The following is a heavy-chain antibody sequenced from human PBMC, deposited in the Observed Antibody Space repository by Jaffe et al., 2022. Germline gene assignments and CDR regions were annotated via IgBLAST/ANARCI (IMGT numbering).Heavy chain of an antibody. D-gene: IGHD2-15*01. CDR1: GFTFSSYW. CDR2: IKQDGSEK. CDR3: ARVKEHSYCSGGSCPRAELYYFDY. J-gene: IGHJ4*02. V-gene: IGHV3-7*04. Sequence: EVQLVESGGGLVQPGGSLRLSCAASGFTFSSYWMSWVRQAPGKGLEWVANIKQDGSEKYYVDSVKGRFTISRDNAKNSLYLQMNSLRAEDTAVYYCARVKEHSYCSGGSCPRAELYYFDYWGQGTLVTVSS.